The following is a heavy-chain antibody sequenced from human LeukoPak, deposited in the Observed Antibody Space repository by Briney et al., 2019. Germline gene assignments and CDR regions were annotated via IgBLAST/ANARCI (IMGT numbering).Heavy chain of an antibody. V-gene: IGHV4-34*01. D-gene: IGHD1-1*01. CDR3: ARRGNDYYYYGMDV. J-gene: IGHJ6*02. Sequence: SETLSLTCAVYGGSFSGYYWSWIRQPPGKGLEWIGEINHSGSTNYNPSLKSRVTISVDTSKNQFSLKLSSVTAADTAVYYCARRGNDYYYYGMDVWGQGTTVTVSS. CDR2: INHSGST. CDR1: GGSFSGYY.